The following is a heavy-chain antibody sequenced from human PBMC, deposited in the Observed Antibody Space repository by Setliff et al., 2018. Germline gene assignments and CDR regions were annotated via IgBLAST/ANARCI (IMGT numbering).Heavy chain of an antibody. J-gene: IGHJ4*02. Sequence: SETLSLTCSVSGASISTTYYYWDWIRQSPEKGLEWIGTIYQNGITNYNPSLKSRVTLSLDTAKNQFSLELRAVTAADTALYYCARENGYCSGGACYFMFDYWGQGTLVTVSS. D-gene: IGHD2-15*01. CDR1: GASISTTYYY. CDR3: ARENGYCSGGACYFMFDY. CDR2: IYQNGIT. V-gene: IGHV4-39*07.